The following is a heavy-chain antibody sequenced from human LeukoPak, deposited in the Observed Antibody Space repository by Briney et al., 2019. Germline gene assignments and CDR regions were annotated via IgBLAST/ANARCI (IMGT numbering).Heavy chain of an antibody. CDR2: ISSSSRYI. CDR3: TRVGTSGYTADY. V-gene: IGHV3-48*03. CDR1: GFTFSSYE. D-gene: IGHD3-22*01. J-gene: IGHJ4*02. Sequence: GGSLRLSCTASGFTFSSYEKNWVRQAPGKGLEWISYISSSSRYIYFADSVKGRFTVSRDNAQNLVSLQMNSLRAEDTAVYFCTRVGTSGYTADYWGQGTRVTVSS.